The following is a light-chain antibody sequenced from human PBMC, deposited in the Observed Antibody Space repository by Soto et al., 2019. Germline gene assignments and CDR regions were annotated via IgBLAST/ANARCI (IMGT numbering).Light chain of an antibody. CDR3: QQYGNSPRT. J-gene: IGKJ1*01. Sequence: EVVITQSPGTLSLSPGDGATLSCRASQTVGNNYLAWYQQRPGQAPRLLIHGASSRATGIPDRFSGSGSGTEFTLTIGRLEPEDFAVYYCQQYGNSPRTFGQGTKVDIK. CDR2: GAS. CDR1: QTVGNNY. V-gene: IGKV3-20*01.